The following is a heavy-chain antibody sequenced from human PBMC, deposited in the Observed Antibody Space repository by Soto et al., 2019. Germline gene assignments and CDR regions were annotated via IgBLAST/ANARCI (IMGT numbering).Heavy chain of an antibody. Sequence: EVQLVESGGGLVKPGGSLRLSCAASGFTFSNAWMSWVRQAPGKGLEWVGRIKSKTDGGTTDYAAPVKGRFTISRDDSKNTLYLQMNSLKTEDTAVYYCTTDPGYSYGSPYYYYGMDVWGQGTTVTVSS. CDR1: GFTFSNAW. CDR2: IKSKTDGGTT. D-gene: IGHD5-18*01. J-gene: IGHJ6*02. CDR3: TTDPGYSYGSPYYYYGMDV. V-gene: IGHV3-15*01.